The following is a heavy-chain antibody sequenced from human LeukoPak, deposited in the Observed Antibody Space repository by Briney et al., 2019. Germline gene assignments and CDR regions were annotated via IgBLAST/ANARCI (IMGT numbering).Heavy chain of an antibody. Sequence: ASVKVSCKASGYTFTSYGISWVRQAPGQGLEWMGWISAYNGNTNYAQKLQGRVTMTTDTSTSTAYMELRSLRSDDTAVYYCARVPYDSSGYFPLPSWFDPWGQGTLVTVSS. J-gene: IGHJ5*02. CDR2: ISAYNGNT. CDR1: GYTFTSYG. D-gene: IGHD3-22*01. CDR3: ARVPYDSSGYFPLPSWFDP. V-gene: IGHV1-18*01.